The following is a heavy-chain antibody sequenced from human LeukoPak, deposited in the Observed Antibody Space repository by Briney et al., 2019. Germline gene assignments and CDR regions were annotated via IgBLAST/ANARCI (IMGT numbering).Heavy chain of an antibody. D-gene: IGHD1-26*01. CDR3: ARGRLYSGSSGGY. CDR2: MNPNSGNT. CDR1: GGTFSSYA. J-gene: IGHJ4*02. V-gene: IGHV1-8*02. Sequence: ASVKVSCKASGGTFSSYAISWVRQAPGQGLEWMGWMNPNSGNTGYAQKFQGRVTMTRNTSISTAYMELSSLRSEDTAVYYCARGRLYSGSSGGYWGQGTLVTVSS.